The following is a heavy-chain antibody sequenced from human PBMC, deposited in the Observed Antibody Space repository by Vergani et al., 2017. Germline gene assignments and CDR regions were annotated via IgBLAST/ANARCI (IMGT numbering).Heavy chain of an antibody. D-gene: IGHD3-22*01. V-gene: IGHV3-30*02. CDR1: GFTLSNYD. J-gene: IGHJ4*02. CDR2: IQFDGSNQ. CDR3: ARDGTDIFVSSSDYSHLLYY. Sequence: QVQLVESGGGVVQRGGSLRLSCATSGFTLSNYDMQWIRQGPGKGLEFVAFIQFDGSNQYYSDSVKGRFTLSRDFSKNTLYLQMDRLTTDDTAVYFCARDGTDIFVSSSDYSHLLYYWGKGILVTVSS.